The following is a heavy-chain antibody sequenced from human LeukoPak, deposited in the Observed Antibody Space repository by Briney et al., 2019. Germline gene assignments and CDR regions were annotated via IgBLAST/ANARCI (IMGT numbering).Heavy chain of an antibody. D-gene: IGHD4-17*01. V-gene: IGHV3-11*04. CDR1: GFTLSDYY. CDR3: ARGEPNDYGDYGLDY. CDR2: ISSLGSTI. J-gene: IGHJ4*02. Sequence: GGSLRLSCAASGFTLSDYYMSWIRQAPGKGLESVSYISSLGSTIYYADSVKGRFTISRDNSKNTLYLQMNSLRAEDTAVYYCARGEPNDYGDYGLDYWGQGTLVTVSS.